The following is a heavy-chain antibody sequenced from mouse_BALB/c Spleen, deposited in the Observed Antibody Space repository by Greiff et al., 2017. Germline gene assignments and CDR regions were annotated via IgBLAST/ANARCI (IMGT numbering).Heavy chain of an antibody. CDR2: ISYSGST. Sequence: EVKLMESGPGLVKPSQSLSLTCTVTGYSITSDYAWNWIRQFPGNKLEWMGYISYSGSTSYNPSLKSRISITRDTSKNQFFLQLNSVTTEDTATYYCARRWGFYAMDYWGQGTSVTVSS. D-gene: IGHD2-3*01. J-gene: IGHJ4*01. CDR1: GYSITSDYA. V-gene: IGHV3-2*02. CDR3: ARRWGFYAMDY.